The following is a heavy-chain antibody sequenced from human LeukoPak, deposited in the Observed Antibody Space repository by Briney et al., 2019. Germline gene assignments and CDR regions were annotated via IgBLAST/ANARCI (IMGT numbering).Heavy chain of an antibody. CDR3: ARSMVTIFGVVLGAYYFDY. V-gene: IGHV1-2*02. J-gene: IGHJ4*02. CDR2: INPNSGGT. D-gene: IGHD3-3*01. Sequence: ASVKVSCEASGYTFTGYYMHWVRQAPGQGLEWMGWINPNSGGTNYAQKFQGRVTMTRDTSISTAYMELSRLRSDDTAVYYCARSMVTIFGVVLGAYYFDYWGQGTLVTVSS. CDR1: GYTFTGYY.